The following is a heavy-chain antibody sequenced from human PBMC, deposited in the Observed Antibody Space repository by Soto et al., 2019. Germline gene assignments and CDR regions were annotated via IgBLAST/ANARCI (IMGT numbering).Heavy chain of an antibody. D-gene: IGHD3-22*01. Sequence: SSATLSLTCTLSGSSISSRSYYWGLSRQPPGKGLEWIGSIYYSGSTYYNPSLKSRVTISVDTSKNQFSLKLSSVTAADTAVYYCARRPYYDSSGFEGGGMDVWGQGPTVT. V-gene: IGHV4-39*01. CDR1: GSSISSRSYY. J-gene: IGHJ6*02. CDR3: ARRPYYDSSGFEGGGMDV. CDR2: IYYSGST.